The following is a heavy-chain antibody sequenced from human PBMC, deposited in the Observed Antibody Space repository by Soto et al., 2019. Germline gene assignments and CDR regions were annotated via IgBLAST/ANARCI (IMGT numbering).Heavy chain of an antibody. V-gene: IGHV3-23*01. CDR2: ISGSGGST. Sequence: PGGSLRLSCAASGFTFSSYAMSWVRQAPGKGLEWVSAISGSGGSTYYADSVKGRFTISRDNSKNTLYLQMNSLRAEDTAVYYCAKGAPCSSTSCYRGRGYYYYGMDVWGQGTTVTVSS. CDR1: GFTFSSYA. CDR3: AKGAPCSSTSCYRGRGYYYYGMDV. J-gene: IGHJ6*02. D-gene: IGHD2-2*02.